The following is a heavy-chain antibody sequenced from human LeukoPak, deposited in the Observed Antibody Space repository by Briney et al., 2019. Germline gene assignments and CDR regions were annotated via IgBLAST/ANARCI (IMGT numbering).Heavy chain of an antibody. CDR2: MNPNSGNT. D-gene: IGHD6-13*01. J-gene: IGHJ1*01. CDR1: GYTFTSYG. Sequence: ASVKVSCKASGYTFTSYGISWVRQATGQGLEWMGWMNPNSGNTGYAQKFQGRVTMTRNTSISTAYMELSSLRSEDTAVYYCARGGGLSSSWYKNGAEYFQHWGQGTLVTVSS. CDR3: ARGGGLSSSWYKNGAEYFQH. V-gene: IGHV1-8*02.